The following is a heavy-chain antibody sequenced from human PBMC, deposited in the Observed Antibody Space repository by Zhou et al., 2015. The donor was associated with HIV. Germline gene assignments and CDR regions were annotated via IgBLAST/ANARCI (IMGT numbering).Heavy chain of an antibody. CDR2: IWYDGSNK. V-gene: IGHV3-33*01. CDR1: GFTFSSYG. J-gene: IGHJ4*02. CDR3: ARDASYCSSTTCYGPLDS. D-gene: IGHD2-2*01. Sequence: QVQLVESGGGVVQPGRSLRLSCAASGFTFSSYGMHWVRQAPGKGLEWVAVIWYDGSNKYYADSVKGRFTISRDNAKHSLYLQMNSLRAEDTAVYFCARDASYCSSTTCYGPLDSWGQGTLVTVSS.